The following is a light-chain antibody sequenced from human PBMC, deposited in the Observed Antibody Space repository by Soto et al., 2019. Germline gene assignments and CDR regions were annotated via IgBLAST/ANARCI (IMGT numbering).Light chain of an antibody. CDR2: GAS. J-gene: IGKJ1*01. V-gene: IGKV3-15*01. Sequence: EIVMTQSPATLSVSPGGRATLSCRASQSISDTLAWYQQKPGQAPRLLIHGASTRATGFPARFSGWGSGTDFTLTISSLQSEDFAVYYCQQYNNWPWTFGQGTKVEIK. CDR3: QQYNNWPWT. CDR1: QSISDT.